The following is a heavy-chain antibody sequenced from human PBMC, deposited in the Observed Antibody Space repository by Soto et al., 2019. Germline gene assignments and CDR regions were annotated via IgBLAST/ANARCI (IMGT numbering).Heavy chain of an antibody. CDR2: MNPLKGLSKT. Sequence: QVQLVQSGAEVKRPGASVKVSCKASGYTFSSHDIIWVRQPAGQGLEWMGWMNPLKGLSKTTYLPSFRGRVVMTRDNFLSTAYLELSGLRSDDTAVYFCARGATADYDFWANPRGDWLDLWGQGTLLTVSS. J-gene: IGHJ5*02. CDR1: GYTFSSHD. CDR3: ARGATADYDFWANPRGDWLDL. V-gene: IGHV1-8*01. D-gene: IGHD3-3*01.